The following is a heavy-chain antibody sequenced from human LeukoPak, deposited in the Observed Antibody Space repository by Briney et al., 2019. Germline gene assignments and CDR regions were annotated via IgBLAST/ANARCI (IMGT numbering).Heavy chain of an antibody. J-gene: IGHJ6*02. V-gene: IGHV4-59*01. Sequence: PSETLSLTCTVSGGXISSYFCTWIRQPPGKGLEWIGNIYYGGSTRYNPSLKSRVSISVDTSKNQFSLKLTSVTAADTAVYYCARFCSGGSCPDVWGQGTTVSVSS. CDR2: IYYGGST. CDR1: GGXISSYF. D-gene: IGHD2-15*01. CDR3: ARFCSGGSCPDV.